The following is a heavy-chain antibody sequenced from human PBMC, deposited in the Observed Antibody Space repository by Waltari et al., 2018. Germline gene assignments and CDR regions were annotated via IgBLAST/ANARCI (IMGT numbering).Heavy chain of an antibody. CDR1: GFTFSNYW. V-gene: IGHV3-74*01. CDR3: VIGAQHVSNWYASEYFQH. CDR2: INTDGSTT. Sequence: EVQLVESGGGLVQPGESLILPCAATGFTFSNYWMPWVRQAPGKGLVWVSDINTDGSTTNYADFVKGRFTISRDNAKNTLYLQMDSLRAEETAVYYCVIGAQHVSNWYASEYFQHWGQGTLVTVSS. D-gene: IGHD6-13*01. J-gene: IGHJ1*01.